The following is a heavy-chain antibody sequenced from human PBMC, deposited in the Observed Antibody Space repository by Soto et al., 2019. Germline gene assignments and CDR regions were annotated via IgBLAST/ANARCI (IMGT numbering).Heavy chain of an antibody. CDR3: AIDSSTNGVHYGMDV. Sequence: GASVKVSCKASGGTFSSYAISWVRQAPGQGLEWMGGIIPIFGTANYAQKFQGRVTITADESTSTAYMELSSLRSEDTAVYYCAIDSSTNGVHYGMDVWGQGTTVTGLL. V-gene: IGHV1-69*13. CDR1: GGTFSSYA. J-gene: IGHJ6*02. D-gene: IGHD2-8*01. CDR2: IIPIFGTA.